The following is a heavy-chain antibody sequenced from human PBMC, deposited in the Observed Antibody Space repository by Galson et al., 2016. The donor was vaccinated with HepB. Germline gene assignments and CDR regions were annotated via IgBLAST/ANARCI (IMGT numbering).Heavy chain of an antibody. CDR3: ASKGKEWLVHGYFDY. V-gene: IGHV4-39*01. J-gene: IGHJ4*02. D-gene: IGHD6-19*01. CDR2: FYFGANT. CDR1: GGSINSSSFY. Sequence: SETLSLTCSVSGGSINSSSFYWGWIRQSPGRELEWIGTFYFGANTYYNPSLKSRVTISVDTSKNQFSLRVTSVTAEDTAIYYCASKGKEWLVHGYFDYWGQGTLATVSS.